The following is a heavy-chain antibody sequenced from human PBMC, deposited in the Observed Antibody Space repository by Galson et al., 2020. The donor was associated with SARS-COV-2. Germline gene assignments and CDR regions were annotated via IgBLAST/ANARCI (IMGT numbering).Heavy chain of an antibody. Sequence: VESLKISCKGSGYSFTSYWIGWVRQMPGKGLEWMGIIYPGDSDTRYSPSFQGQVTISADKSISTAYLQWSSLQASDTAMYYCAITLGWELPYYCGMDVWGQGTTVSLSS. J-gene: IGHJ6*02. CDR1: GYSFTSYW. CDR2: IYPGDSDT. D-gene: IGHD1-26*01. CDR3: AITLGWELPYYCGMDV. V-gene: IGHV5-51*01.